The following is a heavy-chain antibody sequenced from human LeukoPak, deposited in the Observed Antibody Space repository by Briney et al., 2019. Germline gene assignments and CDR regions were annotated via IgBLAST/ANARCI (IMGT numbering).Heavy chain of an antibody. CDR3: ATWAFYHSLDV. CDR1: GFILGAFA. D-gene: IGHD1-26*01. V-gene: IGHV3-43*02. J-gene: IGHJ6*02. CDR2: IDKDGRSK. Sequence: GGSLRLFCAASGFILGAFAMHWVRQAPGKGLEGVSLIDKDGRSKYYADSVKGRFTISRDNSKNSLYLQMNSLRTEDTALYYCATWAFYHSLDVWGQGTTVTVSS.